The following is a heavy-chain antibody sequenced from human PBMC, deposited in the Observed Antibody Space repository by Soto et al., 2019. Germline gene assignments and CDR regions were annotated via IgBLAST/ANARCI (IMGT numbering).Heavy chain of an antibody. CDR1: GGSFSGYY. V-gene: IGHV4-34*01. D-gene: IGHD4-17*01. Sequence: SETLSLTCAVYGGSFSGYYWSWIRQPPGKGLEWIGEINHSGSTNYNPSLKSRVTISVDTSKNQFSLKLSSVTAADTAVYYCAGGRYGDFDYWGQGTLVTVSS. CDR3: AGGRYGDFDY. J-gene: IGHJ4*02. CDR2: INHSGST.